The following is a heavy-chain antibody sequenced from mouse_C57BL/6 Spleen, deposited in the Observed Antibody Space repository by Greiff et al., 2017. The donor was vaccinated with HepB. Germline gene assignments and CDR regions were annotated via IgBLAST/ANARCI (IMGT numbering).Heavy chain of an antibody. V-gene: IGHV5-4*01. Sequence: EVQGVESGGGLVKPGGSLKLSCAASGFTFSSYAMSWVRQTPEKRLEWVATISDGGSYTYYPDNVKGRFTISRDNAKNNLYLQMSHLKSEDTAMYYCARDRGGMIFDYWGQGTTLTVSS. J-gene: IGHJ2*01. CDR3: ARDRGGMIFDY. CDR2: ISDGGSYT. D-gene: IGHD2-4*01. CDR1: GFTFSSYA.